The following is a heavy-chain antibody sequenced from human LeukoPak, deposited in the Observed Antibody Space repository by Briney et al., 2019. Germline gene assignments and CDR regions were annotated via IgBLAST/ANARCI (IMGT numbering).Heavy chain of an antibody. V-gene: IGHV1-58*02. D-gene: IGHD3-22*01. CDR3: AADPYYYDSSGYHRDFDY. Sequence: GASVKVSCKASGFTFTSSAMQWVRQARGQRLEWIGWIVVGSGNTNYAQKFQERVTITRDMSTSTAYMELSSLRSEDTAVYYCAADPYYYDSSGYHRDFDYWGQGTLVTVSS. CDR1: GFTFTSSA. CDR2: IVVGSGNT. J-gene: IGHJ4*02.